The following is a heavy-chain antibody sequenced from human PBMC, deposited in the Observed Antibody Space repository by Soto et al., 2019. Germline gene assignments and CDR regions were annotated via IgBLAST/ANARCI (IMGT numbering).Heavy chain of an antibody. CDR2: ISSTGDLI. CDR1: GFSVSDYS. V-gene: IGHV3-48*02. CDR3: ATWAIAVGGEGF. D-gene: IGHD2-21*01. J-gene: IGHJ4*02. Sequence: SLRLSCTASGFSVSDYSVNWVRQAPGKGLEWISYISSTGDLILYGDSVKGRFTIARDVARNSLYLQMDSLRDEDSAVYYCATWAIAVGGEGFWGPGTLVTVSS.